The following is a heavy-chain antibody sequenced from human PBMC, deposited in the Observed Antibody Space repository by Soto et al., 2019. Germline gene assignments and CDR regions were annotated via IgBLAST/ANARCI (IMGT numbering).Heavy chain of an antibody. CDR1: GFTFSSYA. Sequence: PGGSLRLSCAASGFTFSSYAMHWVRQAPGKGLEWVAVISYDGSNKYYADSVKGRFTISRDNSKNTLYLQMNSLRAEDTAVYYCAREYSSSPAPFDYWGQGTLVTVSS. CDR2: ISYDGSNK. D-gene: IGHD6-6*01. V-gene: IGHV3-30-3*01. J-gene: IGHJ4*02. CDR3: AREYSSSPAPFDY.